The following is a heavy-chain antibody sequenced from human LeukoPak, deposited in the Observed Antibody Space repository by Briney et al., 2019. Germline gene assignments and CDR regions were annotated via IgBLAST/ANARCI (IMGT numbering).Heavy chain of an antibody. CDR3: AREANVDTAMVSGEYYFDY. CDR2: ISTGGGSI. Sequence: PGGSLRLSCVASGFTFSEYELNWVRQLPGKGLEWISHISTGGGSIHYADSVEGRFTISRDNAKNSVYLQMDSLRAEDTAVYYCAREANVDTAMVSGEYYFDYWGQGTLVTASS. D-gene: IGHD5-18*01. CDR1: GFTFSEYE. V-gene: IGHV3-48*03. J-gene: IGHJ4*02.